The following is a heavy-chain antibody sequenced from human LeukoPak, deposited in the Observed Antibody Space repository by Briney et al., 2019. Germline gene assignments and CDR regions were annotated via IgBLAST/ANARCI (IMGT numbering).Heavy chain of an antibody. CDR2: IKQDGSEK. V-gene: IGHV3-7*01. CDR3: ARATSMITFGGVIVLSPFDY. D-gene: IGHD3-16*02. CDR1: GFTFSSYW. J-gene: IGHJ4*02. Sequence: AGGSLRLSCAASGFTFSSYWMSWVRQAPGKGLEWVANIKQDGSEKYYVGSVKGRFTISRDNAKNSLYLQMNSLRAEDTAVYYCARATSMITFGGVIVLSPFDYWGQGTLVTVSS.